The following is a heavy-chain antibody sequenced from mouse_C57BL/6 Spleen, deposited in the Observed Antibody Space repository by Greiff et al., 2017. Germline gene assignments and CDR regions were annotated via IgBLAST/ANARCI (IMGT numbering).Heavy chain of an antibody. CDR3: AGSDYYCSSYGAMDY. D-gene: IGHD1-1*01. CDR2: IYPGDGDT. CDR1: GYAFTSSW. J-gene: IGHJ4*01. Sequence: VQLQQSGPELVKPGASVKISCKASGYAFTSSWMNWVKQRPGQGLEWIGRIYPGDGDTNYNRKFKGKATLTADKSSSTAYMQLSSLTSEDSAVYYCAGSDYYCSSYGAMDYWGQGTSVTVSS. V-gene: IGHV1-82*01.